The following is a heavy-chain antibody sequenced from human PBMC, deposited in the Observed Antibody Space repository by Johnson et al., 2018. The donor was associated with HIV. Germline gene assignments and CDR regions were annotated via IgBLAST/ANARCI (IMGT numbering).Heavy chain of an antibody. D-gene: IGHD4-23*01. CDR2: ISGSGVST. CDR1: EFTFSSYT. J-gene: IGHJ3*02. Sequence: VQLVESGRGLVQPGGSLRLSCAASEFTFSSYTMSWVRQAPGKGLEWVSGISGSGVSTYYADSVKVRFTISRDNSKNTLYLQMNSLRAEDTAVYYCARGYGGNYDAFDIWGQGTLVTVSS. V-gene: IGHV3-23*04. CDR3: ARGYGGNYDAFDI.